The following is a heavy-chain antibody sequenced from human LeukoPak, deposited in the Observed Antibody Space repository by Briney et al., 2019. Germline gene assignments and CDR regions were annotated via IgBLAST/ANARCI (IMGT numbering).Heavy chain of an antibody. J-gene: IGHJ4*02. D-gene: IGHD1-7*01. V-gene: IGHV3-23*01. CDR3: LTVRKYLRVGWNSNFDY. CDR2: ISGSGGST. Sequence: PGGSLRLSCAASGFTFSSYAMSWVRQAPGKGLEWVSAISGSGGSTYYADSVKGRFTISRDNSKNTLYLQMNSLRAGDTAVYYCLTVRKYLRVGWNSNFDYWGQGALVTVSS. CDR1: GFTFSSYA.